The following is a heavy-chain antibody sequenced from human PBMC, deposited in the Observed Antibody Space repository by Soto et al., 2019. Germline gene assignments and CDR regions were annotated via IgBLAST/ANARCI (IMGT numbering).Heavy chain of an antibody. CDR1: GGTFSSDA. CDR3: ARDGGTYVFDY. D-gene: IGHD1-7*01. V-gene: IGHV1-69*13. Sequence: SVEVFCTASGGTFSSDAISWVRQAPGQELEWMGGIVPSFGTANYAQKFQGRVTITADESTSTAYMELSSLRSEDTAVYYCARDGGTYVFDYWGQGTLVTVSS. CDR2: IVPSFGTA. J-gene: IGHJ4*02.